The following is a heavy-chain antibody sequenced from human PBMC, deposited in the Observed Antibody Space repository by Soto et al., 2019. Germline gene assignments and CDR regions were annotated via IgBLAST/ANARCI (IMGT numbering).Heavy chain of an antibody. CDR1: GDSFSRFA. Sequence: QVQLVQSGPEVKKPGSSLKVSCKSYGDSFSRFAVSWVRRAPGEGLGWMGGIIPVTGTANYIDKFRGRLTITADESSSTVYMELSSLRSEDTAVYYCARLGLDLDFDHWGQGTLVTVSS. CDR2: IIPVTGTA. J-gene: IGHJ4*02. CDR3: ARLGLDLDFDH. V-gene: IGHV1-69*01.